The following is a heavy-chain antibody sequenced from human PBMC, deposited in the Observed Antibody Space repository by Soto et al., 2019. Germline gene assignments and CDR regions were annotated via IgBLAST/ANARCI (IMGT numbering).Heavy chain of an antibody. CDR2: IRSKAYGGTT. CDR3: TNIVVGPAAIRPRVAGDYYYGMDV. Sequence: GGSLRLSCTASGFTFGDYAMSWFRQAPGKGLEWVGFIRSKAYGGTTEYAASVKGRFTISRDDSKSIAYLQMNSLKTEDTAVYYCTNIVVGPAAIRPRVAGDYYYGMDVWGQGTTVTVSS. D-gene: IGHD2-2*01. CDR1: GFTFGDYA. J-gene: IGHJ6*02. V-gene: IGHV3-49*03.